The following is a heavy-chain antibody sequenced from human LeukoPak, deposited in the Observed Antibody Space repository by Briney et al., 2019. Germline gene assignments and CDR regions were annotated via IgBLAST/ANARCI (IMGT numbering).Heavy chain of an antibody. CDR2: IYTSGTT. Sequence: SETLSLTCTVSGGSISSGSYYWSWIRQPAGKGLEWIGRIYTSGTTTYNPSLKSRVTMSVDTSKNQLSLKLNSVTAADTAVYYCARDPTYSSSSGYWGQGTLVTVSS. V-gene: IGHV4-61*02. CDR1: GGSISSGSYY. D-gene: IGHD6-6*01. J-gene: IGHJ4*02. CDR3: ARDPTYSSSSGY.